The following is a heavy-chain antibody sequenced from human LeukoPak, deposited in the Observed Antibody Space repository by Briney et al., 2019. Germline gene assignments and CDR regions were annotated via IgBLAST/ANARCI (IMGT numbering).Heavy chain of an antibody. J-gene: IGHJ4*02. CDR2: IKQDGSEK. CDR1: GFPFSSYW. D-gene: IGHD3-3*01. V-gene: IGHV3-7*01. Sequence: GGSLRLSCAASGFPFSSYWMSWVRQAPGKGLEWVANIKQDGSEKYYVDSAKGRFTISRDNAKNSLYLQMNSLRAEDTAVYYCARPPLYDFWSGYYIGFDYWGQGTLVTVSS. CDR3: ARPPLYDFWSGYYIGFDY.